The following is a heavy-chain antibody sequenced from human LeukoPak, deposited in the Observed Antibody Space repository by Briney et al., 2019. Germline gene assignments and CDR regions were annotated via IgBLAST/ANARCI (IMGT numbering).Heavy chain of an antibody. J-gene: IGHJ3*02. Sequence: PSETLSLTCTVSGGSIGSYYWSWIRQPPGKGLEWIGYVYYSGSTNYNPSLKSRVSISVDTSKNQFSLKLSSVTAADTAMYYCARRSVVTAITKDAFDIWGQGTMVTVSS. CDR1: GGSIGSYY. CDR3: ARRSVVTAITKDAFDI. D-gene: IGHD2-21*02. CDR2: VYYSGST. V-gene: IGHV4-59*08.